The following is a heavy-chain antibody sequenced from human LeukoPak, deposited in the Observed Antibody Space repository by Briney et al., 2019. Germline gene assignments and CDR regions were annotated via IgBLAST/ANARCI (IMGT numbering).Heavy chain of an antibody. CDR1: GGTFSSYA. J-gene: IGHJ3*02. CDR2: IIPIFGTA. V-gene: IGHV1-69*05. D-gene: IGHD2-21*02. Sequence: SVEVSCKASGGTFSSYAISWVRQAPGQGLEWMGGIIPIFGTANYAQKFQGRVTITTDESTSTAYMELSSLRSEDTAVYYCASHYGGDWNDAFDIWGQGTMVTVSS. CDR3: ASHYGGDWNDAFDI.